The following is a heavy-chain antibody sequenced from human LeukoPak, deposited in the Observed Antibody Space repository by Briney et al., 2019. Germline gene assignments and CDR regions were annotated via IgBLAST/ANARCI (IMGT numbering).Heavy chain of an antibody. Sequence: PSETLSLTCSVSGLSISSGRFWAWIRQPPGKGLEWLATVYESGTPFYNPSLKSRLTISVGSPRNQFSLRLSSVTAADTAIYYCARGDSGVRWFDPWGQGTLVTVSS. J-gene: IGHJ5*02. CDR3: ARGDSGVRWFDP. D-gene: IGHD2-15*01. V-gene: IGHV4-38-2*02. CDR1: GLSISSGRF. CDR2: VYESGTP.